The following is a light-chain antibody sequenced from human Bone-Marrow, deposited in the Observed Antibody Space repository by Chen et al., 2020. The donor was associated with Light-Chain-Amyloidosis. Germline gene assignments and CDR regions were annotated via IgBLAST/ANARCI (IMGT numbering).Light chain of an antibody. CDR3: QQSYTIPYT. V-gene: IGKV1-39*01. Sequence: DIQMTQSPSSLSVSVGDRVTITCRASQSINIYLNWYQQKPGKAPKLLIYAASSLHNGVPSRFSGSGSGTDFILTISSLQPEDSATYVCQQSYTIPYTFGQGTKLEIK. J-gene: IGKJ2*01. CDR2: AAS. CDR1: QSINIY.